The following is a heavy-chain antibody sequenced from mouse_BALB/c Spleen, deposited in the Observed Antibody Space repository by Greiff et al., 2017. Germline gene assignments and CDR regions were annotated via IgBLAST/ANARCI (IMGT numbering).Heavy chain of an antibody. CDR1: GFTFSSYA. Sequence: EVQLQQSGGGLVKPGGSLKLSCAASGFTFSSYAMSWVRQTPEKRLEWVASISSGGSTYYPDSVKGRFTIFTDNARNILYLQMSSLRSEDTAMYYCARRGYGNSYFDYWGQGTTLTVSS. D-gene: IGHD2-1*01. CDR2: ISSGGST. CDR3: ARRGYGNSYFDY. J-gene: IGHJ2*01. V-gene: IGHV5-6-5*01.